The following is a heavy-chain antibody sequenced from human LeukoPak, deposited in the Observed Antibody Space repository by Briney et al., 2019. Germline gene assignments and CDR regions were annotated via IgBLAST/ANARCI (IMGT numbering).Heavy chain of an antibody. J-gene: IGHJ4*02. V-gene: IGHV3-66*04. CDR3: ARPLEYYDILTGFDY. Sequence: GGSLRLSCAASGFTVSSNYMSWVRQAPGKGLEWVSVIYSGGSTYYADSVKGRFTISRDNSKNTLYLQMNSLRAEDTAVYYCARPLEYYDILTGFDYWGQGTLVTVSS. CDR2: IYSGGST. CDR1: GFTVSSNY. D-gene: IGHD3-9*01.